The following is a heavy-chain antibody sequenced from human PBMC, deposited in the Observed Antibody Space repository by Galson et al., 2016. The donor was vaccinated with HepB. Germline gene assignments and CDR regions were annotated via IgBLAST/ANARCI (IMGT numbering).Heavy chain of an antibody. V-gene: IGHV3-53*01. CDR3: AILSVDVVIVMNGMDV. Sequence: SLRLSCAASGFIVSNNYMNRVRQAPGKGLEWVSVIYSSGSTYYADSVKGRFTLSRDNVKNALYLQMNSLRAEDTAVYYCAILSVDVVIVMNGMDVWGQGTTVTVSS. CDR1: GFIVSNNY. D-gene: IGHD5-12*01. CDR2: IYSSGST. J-gene: IGHJ6*02.